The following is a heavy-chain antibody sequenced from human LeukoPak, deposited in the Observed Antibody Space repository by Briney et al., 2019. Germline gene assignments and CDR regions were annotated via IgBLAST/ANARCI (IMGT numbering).Heavy chain of an antibody. Sequence: SETLSLTCAVSGGSISSSNWWSWIRQPPGKGLEWIGEIYHSGSTNYNPSLKSRVTISVDKSKTQFSLKLSSVTAADTAVYYCAKDRFYTGSPRAFDIWGQGTMVTVSS. CDR3: AKDRFYTGSPRAFDI. CDR2: IYHSGST. D-gene: IGHD1-26*01. V-gene: IGHV4-4*02. CDR1: GGSISSSNW. J-gene: IGHJ3*02.